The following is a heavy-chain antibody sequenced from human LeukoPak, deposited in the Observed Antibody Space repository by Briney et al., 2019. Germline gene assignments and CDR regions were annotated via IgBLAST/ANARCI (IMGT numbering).Heavy chain of an antibody. CDR1: GASVSSASY. J-gene: IGHJ3*02. D-gene: IGHD3-22*01. CDR2: IYNGVNT. Sequence: PSETLSLTCTVSGASVSSASYWSWIRQPPGKGVEWIAHIYNGVNTNYNPSLKSRVTISVDTSKSQFSLRLTSVTAADTAVYYCARDLRIYDSSGYYAFDIWGQGTMVTVSS. CDR3: ARDLRIYDSSGYYAFDI. V-gene: IGHV4-61*01.